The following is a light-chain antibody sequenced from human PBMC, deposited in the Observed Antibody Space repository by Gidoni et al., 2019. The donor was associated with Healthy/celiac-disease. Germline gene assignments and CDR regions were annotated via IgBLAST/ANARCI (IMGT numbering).Light chain of an antibody. J-gene: IGLJ1*01. CDR2: EVS. CDR3: SSYTSSIYV. V-gene: IGLV2-14*01. CDR1: SSDVGGYNY. Sequence: QSALTQPASVSGSPGQSITISCTGTSSDVGGYNYVSWYQQHPGKAPKLMIYEVSNRPSGVSNRFSGSKSGNTASLTISGLQAEDEADYYCSSYTSSIYVFGTGTKVTVI.